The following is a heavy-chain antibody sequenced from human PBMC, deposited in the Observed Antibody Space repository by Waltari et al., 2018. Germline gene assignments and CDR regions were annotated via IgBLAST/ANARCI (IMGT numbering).Heavy chain of an antibody. D-gene: IGHD5-18*01. J-gene: IGHJ4*02. CDR1: GFPVSRNS. CDR3: ASASGGYSYGLYYFDY. V-gene: IGHV3-53*01. Sequence: EVQLVESGGGLIQPGGSLSLSCAASGFPVSRNSLSWVRQAPGKGLEWVSVIYSGGSTYYADSGKGRFTISRDNSKNTLYLQMNILRAEDTAVYYCASASGGYSYGLYYFDYWGQGTLVTVSS. CDR2: IYSGGST.